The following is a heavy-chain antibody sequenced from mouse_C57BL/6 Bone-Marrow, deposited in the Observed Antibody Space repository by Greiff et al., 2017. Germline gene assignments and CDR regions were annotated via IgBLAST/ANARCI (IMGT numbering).Heavy chain of an antibody. Sequence: QVQLQQSGAELARPGASVKLSCKASGYTFTSYGISWVKQRTGQGLEWIGEIYPRSGNTYYNEKFKGKATLTAYKSSSTAYMGLRSLTAEDSAVYFCARTGYYYAMDYWGQGTSVTVSS. CDR3: ARTGYYYAMDY. CDR1: GYTFTSYG. CDR2: IYPRSGNT. V-gene: IGHV1-81*01. J-gene: IGHJ4*01.